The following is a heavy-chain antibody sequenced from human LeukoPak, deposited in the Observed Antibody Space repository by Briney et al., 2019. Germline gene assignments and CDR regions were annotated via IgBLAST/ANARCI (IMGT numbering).Heavy chain of an antibody. CDR3: ASGYSSGYGTTNFDY. V-gene: IGHV4-4*09. CDR1: GGSISSYY. CDR2: IYTSGST. Sequence: SETLSLTCTVSGGSISSYYWSWIRQPSGKGLEWIGYIYTSGSTNYNPSLKSRVTISVDTSKNQFSLRLSSVTAADTAVYYCASGYSSGYGTTNFDYWGQGTLVTVSS. J-gene: IGHJ4*02. D-gene: IGHD6-19*01.